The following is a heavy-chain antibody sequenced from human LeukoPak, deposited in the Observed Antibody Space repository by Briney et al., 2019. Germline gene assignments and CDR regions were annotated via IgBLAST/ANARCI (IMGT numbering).Heavy chain of an antibody. CDR2: IYYSGST. J-gene: IGHJ4*02. CDR1: GYSISSGYY. CDR3: ARVGGEYSSSWFLDY. D-gene: IGHD6-13*01. Sequence: SETLSLTCTVSGYSISSGYYGCCIRQPPGKPLGSGGNIYYSGSTNYNPSLNRRATIAEDTSNNQSSLMLSSVAAAPSAFYYCARVGGEYSSSWFLDYWGQGTLVTVSS. V-gene: IGHV4-61*01.